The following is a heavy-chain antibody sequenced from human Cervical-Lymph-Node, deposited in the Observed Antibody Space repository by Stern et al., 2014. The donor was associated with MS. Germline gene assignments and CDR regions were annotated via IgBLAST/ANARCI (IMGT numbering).Heavy chain of an antibody. V-gene: IGHV1-58*01. Sequence: QLVQSGPEVKKPGTSVKVSCKASGFTFTSSAVQWVRQARGQRLEWIWWIVGGSGNTNYAQKFQERVTITRDMSTSTAYMELSSLRSEDTAVYYCAAINDYYDSSGYDAFDIWGQGTMVTVSS. J-gene: IGHJ3*02. CDR3: AAINDYYDSSGYDAFDI. D-gene: IGHD3-22*01. CDR1: GFTFTSSA. CDR2: IVGGSGNT.